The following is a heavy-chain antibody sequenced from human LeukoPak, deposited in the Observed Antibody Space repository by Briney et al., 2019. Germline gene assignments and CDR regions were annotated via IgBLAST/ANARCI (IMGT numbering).Heavy chain of an antibody. CDR3: ASGYGSGWYR. CDR2: IKSDGSTT. V-gene: IGHV3-74*01. D-gene: IGHD6-19*01. J-gene: IGHJ4*02. CDR1: GFTVSSNY. Sequence: GGSLRLSCAASGFTVSSNYMSWVRQAPGKGLVWVSRIKSDGSTTSYADSVKGRFTTSRGNAKNTLYLQMNSLRAEDTAVYYCASGYGSGWYRWGQGTLVTVSS.